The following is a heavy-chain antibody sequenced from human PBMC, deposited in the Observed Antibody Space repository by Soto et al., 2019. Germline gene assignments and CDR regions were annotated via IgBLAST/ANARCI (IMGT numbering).Heavy chain of an antibody. CDR2: ISDNGAVT. Sequence: EVQLLESGGNLVQPGGSLRLSCAASGFAFRTYAMTWVRQAPGKGLEWVSSISDNGAVTFYADSVKGRFTISRDNSKNTLYLQLNSLRAEDTALFFFAVVSNAPGGGCWGQGTLVTVSP. D-gene: IGHD2-15*01. J-gene: IGHJ4*02. CDR3: AVVSNAPGGGC. V-gene: IGHV3-23*01. CDR1: GFAFRTYA.